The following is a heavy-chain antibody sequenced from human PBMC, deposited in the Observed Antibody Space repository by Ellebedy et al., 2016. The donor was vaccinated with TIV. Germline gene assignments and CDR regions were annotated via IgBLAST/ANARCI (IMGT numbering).Heavy chain of an antibody. V-gene: IGHV1-69*06. D-gene: IGHD2-2*01. CDR3: ARERTSHSFDY. J-gene: IGHJ4*02. Sequence: SVKVSCXTSGGTFSSYAISWVRQAPGQGLEWMGGIIPIFGTANYAQKFQGRVTITADKSTSTAYMELSSLRSEDTAVYYCARERTSHSFDYWGQGTLVTVSS. CDR1: GGTFSSYA. CDR2: IIPIFGTA.